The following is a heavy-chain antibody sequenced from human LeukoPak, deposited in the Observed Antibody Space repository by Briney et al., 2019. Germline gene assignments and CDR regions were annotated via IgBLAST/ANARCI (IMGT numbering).Heavy chain of an antibody. V-gene: IGHV3-23*01. CDR2: ISGSGGST. CDR3: AKVVYLCDFWSGYPPYYFDY. Sequence: GGSLRLSCAASGFTFSSYAMSWVRQAPGKGLEWVSAISGSGGSTYYADSVKGRFTISRDNSKNTLYLQMNSLRAEDTAVYYCAKVVYLCDFWSGYPPYYFDYWGQGTLVTVSS. D-gene: IGHD3-3*01. J-gene: IGHJ4*02. CDR1: GFTFSSYA.